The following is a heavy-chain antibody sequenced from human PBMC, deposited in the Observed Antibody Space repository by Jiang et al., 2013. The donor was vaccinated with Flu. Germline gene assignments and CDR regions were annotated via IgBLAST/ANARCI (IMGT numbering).Heavy chain of an antibody. CDR1: GGSISSGGYY. D-gene: IGHD1-7*01. Sequence: VSGGSISSGGYYWSWIRQHPGKGLEWIGYIYYSGSTYYNPSLKSRVTISVDTSKNQFSLKLSSVTAADTAVYYCAGLLRTTLDYWGQGTLVTVSS. CDR3: AGLLRTTLDY. V-gene: IGHV4-31*02. J-gene: IGHJ4*02. CDR2: IYYSGST.